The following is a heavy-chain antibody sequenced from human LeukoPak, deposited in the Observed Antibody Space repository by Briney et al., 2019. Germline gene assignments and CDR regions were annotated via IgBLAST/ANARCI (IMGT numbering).Heavy chain of an antibody. CDR3: AKDWGSSGWYNWFDP. Sequence: GTSLRLSCVVSGFTIGNYGMHWVRPAPDKGLEWVAMISHDGGSEHYGDSVKGRFTISRDISKNTLYLHMSSLRVEDTAVYYCAKDWGSSGWYNWFDPWGQGTLVTVSS. CDR1: GFTIGNYG. J-gene: IGHJ5*02. D-gene: IGHD6-19*01. CDR2: ISHDGGSE. V-gene: IGHV3-30*18.